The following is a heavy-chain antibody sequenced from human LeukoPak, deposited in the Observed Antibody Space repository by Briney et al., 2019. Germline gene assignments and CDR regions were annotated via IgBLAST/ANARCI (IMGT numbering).Heavy chain of an antibody. CDR1: GGSISSYY. V-gene: IGHV4-59*08. CDR2: IYYSGST. CDR3: ARHADCSGGSCYPPNWFDP. D-gene: IGHD2-15*01. Sequence: PSETLSLTCTVSGGSISSYYWSWIRQPPGKGLEWIGYIYYSGSTNYNPSLKSRVTISVDTSKNQFSLKLSSVTAADTAVYYCARHADCSGGSCYPPNWFDPWGQGTLVTVCS. J-gene: IGHJ5*02.